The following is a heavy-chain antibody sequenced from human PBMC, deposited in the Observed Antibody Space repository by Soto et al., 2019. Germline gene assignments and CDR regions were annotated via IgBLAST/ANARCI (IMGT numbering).Heavy chain of an antibody. Sequence: LRLSCAASGFTFSSYGMHWVRQAPGKGLEWVAVISYDGSNKYYADSVKGRFTISRDNSKNTLYLQMNSLRAEDTAVYYCAKDPGGQAVALNYWGQGTLVTVSS. CDR2: ISYDGSNK. CDR1: GFTFSSYG. D-gene: IGHD6-19*01. J-gene: IGHJ4*02. V-gene: IGHV3-30*18. CDR3: AKDPGGQAVALNY.